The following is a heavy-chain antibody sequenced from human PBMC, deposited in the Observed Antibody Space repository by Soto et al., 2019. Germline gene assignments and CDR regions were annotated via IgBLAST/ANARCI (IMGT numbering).Heavy chain of an antibody. V-gene: IGHV3-30-3*01. CDR2: ISYDGSNK. CDR3: ARDPADGSGRHIDY. D-gene: IGHD6-19*01. J-gene: IGHJ4*02. CDR1: GFTFSSYA. Sequence: QVQVVESGGGVVQPGRSLRLSCAASGFTFSSYAMHWVRQAPGKGLEWVAVISYDGSNKYYADSVKGRFTISRDNSKNTLYLQMNSLRSEDTAVYYCARDPADGSGRHIDYWGQGTLVTVSS.